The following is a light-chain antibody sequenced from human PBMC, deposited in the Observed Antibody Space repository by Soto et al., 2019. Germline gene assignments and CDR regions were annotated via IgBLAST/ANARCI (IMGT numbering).Light chain of an antibody. CDR2: DGS. CDR1: RSVNSY. Sequence: EIVLTQSPDTLSLSPGDRATLSCRASRSVNSYLAWYQQKPGQAPRLLIYDGSNRATGTPARFSGSGSGTDFTLTISSLEPEDFAVYYCQQRSDWPPITFGQGTRLEIK. J-gene: IGKJ5*01. CDR3: QQRSDWPPIT. V-gene: IGKV3-11*01.